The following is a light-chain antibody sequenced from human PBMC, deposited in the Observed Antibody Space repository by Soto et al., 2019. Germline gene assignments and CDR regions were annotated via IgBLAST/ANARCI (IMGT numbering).Light chain of an antibody. V-gene: IGLV2-8*01. Sequence: QSVLTQPPSASGSPGQSVTISCTGTSSDVGAYNFVSWYQQHPGKAPKLMIYEVTKRPSGVPDRFSGSKSGNTASLTVSGLQAEDEADYCCTSYAGSSTPVLFGGGTTLTV. CDR2: EVT. CDR1: SSDVGAYNF. J-gene: IGLJ2*01. CDR3: TSYAGSSTPVL.